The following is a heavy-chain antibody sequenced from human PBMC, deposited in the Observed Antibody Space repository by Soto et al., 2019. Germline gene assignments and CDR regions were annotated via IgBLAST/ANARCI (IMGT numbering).Heavy chain of an antibody. CDR1: GGTFSSYA. CDR2: IIPIFGTA. CDR3: ARVVXTXSGWYPGKL. D-gene: IGHD6-19*01. J-gene: IGHJ4*02. Sequence: SVKVSCKASGGTFSSYAISWVRQAPGQGLEWMGGIIPIFGTANYAQKFQGRVTITADESTSTAYMELSSLRSEDTAVYYCARVVXTXSGWYPGKLWGQGTLVTVSS. V-gene: IGHV1-69*13.